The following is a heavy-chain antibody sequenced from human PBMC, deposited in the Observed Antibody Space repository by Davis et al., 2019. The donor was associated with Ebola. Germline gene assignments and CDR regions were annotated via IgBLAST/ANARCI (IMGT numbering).Heavy chain of an antibody. J-gene: IGHJ6*02. Sequence: GESLKISCAASGFTFSSYGMHWVRQAPGKGLEWVAVIWYDGSNKYYADSVKGRFTISRDNSKNTLYLQMNSLRTEDTAVYYCTTVVDTAMVPSWFYYYYGMDVGGQGTTVTVSS. V-gene: IGHV3-33*01. CDR2: IWYDGSNK. CDR3: TTVVDTAMVPSWFYYYYGMDV. D-gene: IGHD5-18*01. CDR1: GFTFSSYG.